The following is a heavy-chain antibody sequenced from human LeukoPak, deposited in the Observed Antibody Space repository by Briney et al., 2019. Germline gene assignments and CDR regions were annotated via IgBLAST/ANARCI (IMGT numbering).Heavy chain of an antibody. CDR3: ARDNSVGDIAWWFDP. CDR2: INPTGTRT. J-gene: IGHJ5*02. CDR1: GYTFINNW. D-gene: IGHD3-10*01. V-gene: IGHV1-46*01. Sequence: EASVKVSCEASGYTFINNWMHWVRQAPGQGLEWIGLINPTGTRTGYAQKFQGRVTMTRDMSTSTDYMELSSLRSEDTAIYYCARDNSVGDIAWWFDPWGQGTLVTVST.